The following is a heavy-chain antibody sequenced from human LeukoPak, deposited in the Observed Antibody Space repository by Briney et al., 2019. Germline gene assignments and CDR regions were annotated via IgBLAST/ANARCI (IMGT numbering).Heavy chain of an antibody. Sequence: KPSEILSLTCTVSGGSISSYYWSWIRQPPGKGLEWIGYIHYSGSTNYNPSLKSRVTISVDTSKNQFSLKLSSVTAADTAVYYCARQIGPYGMDVWDQGTTVTVSS. CDR2: IHYSGST. V-gene: IGHV4-59*08. CDR1: GGSISSYY. CDR3: ARQIGPYGMDV. J-gene: IGHJ6*02.